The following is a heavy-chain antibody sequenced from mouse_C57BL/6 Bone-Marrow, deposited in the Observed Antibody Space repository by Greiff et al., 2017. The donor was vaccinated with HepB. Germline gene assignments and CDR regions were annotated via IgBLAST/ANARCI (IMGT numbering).Heavy chain of an antibody. CDR1: GYTFTSYW. CDR2: IDPSDSYT. Sequence: VQLQQPGAELVKPGASVKLSCKASGYTFTSYWMQWVKQRPGQGLEWIGEIDPSDSYTNYNQKFKGKATLTVDTSSSTAYRQLSSLTSEDSAVYYCARTRGNWYFDVWGTGTTVTVSS. J-gene: IGHJ1*03. D-gene: IGHD1-1*02. CDR3: ARTRGNWYFDV. V-gene: IGHV1-50*01.